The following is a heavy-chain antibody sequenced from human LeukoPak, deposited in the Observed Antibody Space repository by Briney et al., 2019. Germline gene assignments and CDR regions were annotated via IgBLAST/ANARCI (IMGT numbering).Heavy chain of an antibody. V-gene: IGHV3-30-3*01. Sequence: GRSLRLSCAASGFTFSSYAMHWVRQAPGKGLEWVAVISYDGSNKYYADSVKGRFTISRDNAKNSLYLQMHSLRAEDTAVYYCARGPPLFLPWGQGTMVTVSS. CDR3: ARGPPLFLP. J-gene: IGHJ3*01. CDR2: ISYDGSNK. CDR1: GFTFSSYA. D-gene: IGHD3-22*01.